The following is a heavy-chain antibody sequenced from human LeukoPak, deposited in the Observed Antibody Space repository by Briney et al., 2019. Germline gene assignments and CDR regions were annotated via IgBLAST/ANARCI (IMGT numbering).Heavy chain of an antibody. Sequence: AGGSLRLSCAASGFTFSNAWMSWVRQAPGKGLEWVGRIKSKTDGGATDYAAPVKGRFTISRDDSKNTLYLQMNSLKTEDTAVYYCTTEGVVPGAFDIWGQGTMVTVSS. V-gene: IGHV3-15*01. D-gene: IGHD3-3*01. J-gene: IGHJ3*02. CDR3: TTEGVVPGAFDI. CDR1: GFTFSNAW. CDR2: IKSKTDGGAT.